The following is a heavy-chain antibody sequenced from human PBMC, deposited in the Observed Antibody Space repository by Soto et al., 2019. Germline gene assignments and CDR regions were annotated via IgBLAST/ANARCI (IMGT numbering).Heavy chain of an antibody. V-gene: IGHV1-69*01. J-gene: IGHJ5*02. Sequence: QVQLVQSGAEVKKPGSSVKVSCKASGGTFSSYAISWVRQAPGQGLEWMGGIIPIFGTANYAQKFQGRGTITADESTSTAYMELSSLRSEDTAVYYCARDEDELRERRFDPWGQGTLVTVSS. D-gene: IGHD1-7*01. CDR2: IIPIFGTA. CDR1: GGTFSSYA. CDR3: ARDEDELRERRFDP.